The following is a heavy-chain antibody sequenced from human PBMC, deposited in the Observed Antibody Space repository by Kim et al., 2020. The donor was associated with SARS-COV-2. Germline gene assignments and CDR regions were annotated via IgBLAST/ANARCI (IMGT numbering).Heavy chain of an antibody. Sequence: GASLKISCKGSGYSFTSYWIGWVRQMPGKGLEWMGIIYPGDSDTRYSPSFQGQVTISADKSISTAYLQWSSLKASDTAMYYCARLKSSGLRFLEWLSNSALYYFDYWGQGTLVTVSS. V-gene: IGHV5-51*01. J-gene: IGHJ4*02. CDR1: GYSFTSYW. D-gene: IGHD3-3*01. CDR3: ARLKSSGLRFLEWLSNSALYYFDY. CDR2: IYPGDSDT.